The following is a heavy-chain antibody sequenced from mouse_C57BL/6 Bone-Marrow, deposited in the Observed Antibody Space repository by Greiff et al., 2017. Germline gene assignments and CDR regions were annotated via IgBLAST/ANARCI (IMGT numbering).Heavy chain of an antibody. Sequence: QVQLQQSGPELVKPGASVKISCKASGYAFSSSWMNWVKQRPGKGLEWIGRIYPGDGDTNYNGKFKGKATLTADKSSSTAYMQLSSLTSEDSAVYFCARFIKDAMDDWGQGTSVTVSS. CDR2: IYPGDGDT. V-gene: IGHV1-82*01. J-gene: IGHJ4*01. CDR3: ARFIKDAMDD. CDR1: GYAFSSSW. D-gene: IGHD1-1*01.